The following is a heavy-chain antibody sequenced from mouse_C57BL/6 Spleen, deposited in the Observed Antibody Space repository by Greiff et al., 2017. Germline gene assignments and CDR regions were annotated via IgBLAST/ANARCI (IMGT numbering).Heavy chain of an antibody. Sequence: EVKLMESEGGLVQPGSSMKLSCTASGFTFSDYYMAWVRQVPEKGLEWVANINYDGSSTYYLDSLKSRFIISRDNAKNILYLQMSSLKSEDTATYYCARDRYDYDADYFDYWGQGTTLTVSS. CDR1: GFTFSDYY. J-gene: IGHJ2*01. V-gene: IGHV5-16*01. CDR3: ARDRYDYDADYFDY. CDR2: INYDGSST. D-gene: IGHD2-4*01.